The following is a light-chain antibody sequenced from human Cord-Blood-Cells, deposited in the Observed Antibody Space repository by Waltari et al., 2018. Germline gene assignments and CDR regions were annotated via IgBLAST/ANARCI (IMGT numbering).Light chain of an antibody. CDR1: SSDVGSYNL. CDR3: CSYAGSSTWV. CDR2: EGS. V-gene: IGLV2-23*01. Sequence: QSALTQPASVSGSPGQSITISCTGTSSDVGSYNLVSWYQQHPGKAPQLMIYEGSKRPSRASNRFSGSKSSTTDSLTISRLQAQDEADYYCCSYAGSSTWVFGGGTKLTVL. J-gene: IGLJ3*02.